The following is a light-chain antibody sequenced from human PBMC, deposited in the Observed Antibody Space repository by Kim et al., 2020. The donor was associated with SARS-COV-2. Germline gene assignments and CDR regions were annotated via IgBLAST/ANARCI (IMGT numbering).Light chain of an antibody. CDR3: QTWGTGIRV. V-gene: IGLV4-69*01. CDR2: LNSGGSH. J-gene: IGLJ3*02. Sequence: ASVKLTCTLSSGNSSYVIAWHQQQPEKGPRYLMRLNSGGSHSKGDGVPDRFSGSSSGAERYLTISSHQSEDEADYYCQTWGTGIRVFGGGTQLTVL. CDR1: SGNSSYV.